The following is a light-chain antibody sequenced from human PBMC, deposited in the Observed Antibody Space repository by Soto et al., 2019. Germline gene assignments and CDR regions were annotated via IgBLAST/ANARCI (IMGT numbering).Light chain of an antibody. Sequence: EIVLTQSPGTLSLSPVERATLSCMASQSVSNNYLAWYQQKPGQAPRLLIYGASNRATGIPDRFSGSGSGTDFTLTISRLEPEDFAVYYCQQYGSSPTFGGGTKVDIK. CDR2: GAS. CDR1: QSVSNNY. CDR3: QQYGSSPT. J-gene: IGKJ4*01. V-gene: IGKV3-20*01.